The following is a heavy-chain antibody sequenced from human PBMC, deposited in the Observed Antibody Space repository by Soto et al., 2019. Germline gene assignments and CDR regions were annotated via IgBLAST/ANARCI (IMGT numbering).Heavy chain of an antibody. Sequence: PGGSLRLSCAASGFNFRSYGMHWVRQAPGKGLEWVAVISYDGSNKYYSGSVKGRFSISRDNSKNTLYLQMNGLRAEDTAVYYCAKDRLAIQLWVDYWGQGTLVTVSS. CDR3: AKDRLAIQLWVDY. CDR1: GFNFRSYG. V-gene: IGHV3-30*18. J-gene: IGHJ4*02. D-gene: IGHD5-18*01. CDR2: ISYDGSNK.